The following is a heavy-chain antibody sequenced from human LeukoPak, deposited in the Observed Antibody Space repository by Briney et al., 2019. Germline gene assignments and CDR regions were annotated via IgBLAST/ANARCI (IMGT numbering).Heavy chain of an antibody. J-gene: IGHJ3*02. Sequence: PSETLSLTCAVYGGSFSGYYWSWIRQPPGKGLEWIGEINHSGSTNYNPSLKSRVTISVDTSKNQFSLKLSSVTAADTAVYYCARERLPYYYGSGSYRAFDIWGQGTMVTVSS. CDR2: INHSGST. V-gene: IGHV4-34*01. D-gene: IGHD3-10*01. CDR1: GGSFSGYY. CDR3: ARERLPYYYGSGSYRAFDI.